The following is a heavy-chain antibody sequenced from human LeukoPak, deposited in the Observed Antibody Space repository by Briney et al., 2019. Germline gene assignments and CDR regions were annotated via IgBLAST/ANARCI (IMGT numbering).Heavy chain of an antibody. CDR2: ISGSGGST. J-gene: IGHJ4*02. D-gene: IGHD4-17*01. CDR3: VWVLTTVTHRDY. CDR1: GFTFSSYA. Sequence: GGSPRLSCAASGFTFSSYAMSWVRQAPGKGLEWVSAISGSGGSTYYADSVKGRFTISRDNSKDTLYLQMNSLRAEDTAVYYCVWVLTTVTHRDYWGQGTLVTVSS. V-gene: IGHV3-23*01.